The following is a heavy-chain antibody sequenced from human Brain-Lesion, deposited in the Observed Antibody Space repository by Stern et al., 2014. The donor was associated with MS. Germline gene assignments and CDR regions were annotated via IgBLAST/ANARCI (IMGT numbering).Heavy chain of an antibody. CDR1: GYIFIGYY. D-gene: IGHD1-26*01. V-gene: IGHV1-2*02. CDR2: INPNTGGT. Sequence: QMQLGQSGAEVKKPGASVKVSCKTSGYIFIGYYIHWVRQAPGQGLEWMAWINPNTGGTKYAQKFQGRVTMSRDTSISTAYVELSSLTSDDTAVYYCARDHYLGMDVWGQGTTVTVSS. J-gene: IGHJ6*02. CDR3: ARDHYLGMDV.